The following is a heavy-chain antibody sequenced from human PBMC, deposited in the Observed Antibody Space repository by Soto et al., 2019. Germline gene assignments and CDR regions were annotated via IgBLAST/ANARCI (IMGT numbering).Heavy chain of an antibody. D-gene: IGHD1-26*01. CDR2: ISENGDRQ. Sequence: GGSLRLSCTVSGLTFSSSSVHWVRQAPGKGLEWVAVISENGDRQYSTHSVRGRFLVSRDTFNNTIYLQMNSLRPEDTGEYFCARRLAPSVSALGYWGQGALVTVSS. CDR3: ARRLAPSVSALGY. J-gene: IGHJ4*02. V-gene: IGHV3-30-3*01. CDR1: GLTFSSSS.